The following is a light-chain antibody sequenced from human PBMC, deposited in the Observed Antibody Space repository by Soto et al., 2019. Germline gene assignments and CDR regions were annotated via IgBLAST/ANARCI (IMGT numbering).Light chain of an antibody. Sequence: QSALTQPPSASGSPGQSVTISCTGTSSDVGGYNFVSWYQHHPGKAPKLIIYEVTKRPSGVPDRFSGSKSGNTASLTVSGRQAEDEADYYCTSYAGSNIPVVFGGGTKVTVL. J-gene: IGLJ2*01. CDR2: EVT. V-gene: IGLV2-8*01. CDR1: SSDVGGYNF. CDR3: TSYAGSNIPVV.